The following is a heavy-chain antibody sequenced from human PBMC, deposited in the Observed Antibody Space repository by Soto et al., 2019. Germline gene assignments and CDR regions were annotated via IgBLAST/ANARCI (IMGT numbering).Heavy chain of an antibody. D-gene: IGHD4-17*01. CDR1: GYTFTTYY. Sequence: QVQLVQSGAEVKNPGASVKISCKASGYTFTTYYMHWLRQARGQGLEWMGIITPSSGSTRYEQKSQDRATMTRDTSTSTVYMVLGSLSSEDTAVYYSARAVSTKTAPIDYWGQGTLVTVSS. CDR2: ITPSSGST. J-gene: IGHJ4*02. CDR3: ARAVSTKTAPIDY. V-gene: IGHV1-46*01.